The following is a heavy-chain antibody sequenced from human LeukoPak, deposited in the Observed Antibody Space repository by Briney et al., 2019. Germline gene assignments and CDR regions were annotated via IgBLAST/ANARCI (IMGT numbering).Heavy chain of an antibody. CDR3: ARVAQGDAFDI. CDR1: GFTFSSYW. CDR2: INTDGSST. V-gene: IGHV3-74*01. J-gene: IGHJ3*02. Sequence: GGSLRLSCAASGFTFSSYWMHWVRQAPGKGLVWVSRINTDGSSTSYADSVKGRFTISRDNAKNTLYLQMNSLRAEDTAVYYCARVAQGDAFDIWGQGTMVTVSS.